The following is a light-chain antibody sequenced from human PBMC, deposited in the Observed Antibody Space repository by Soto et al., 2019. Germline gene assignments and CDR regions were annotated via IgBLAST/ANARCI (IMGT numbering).Light chain of an antibody. CDR3: HQYNSYPYT. Sequence: DIQMTQSPSTLSASLGDRVTITCRASQSISTWLAWYQQKPGKAPKLLIYKASNLQSGVPSRFSGSGSGTEFTLTISSLQPDDFATYFCHQYNSYPYTFGQGTKLEIK. J-gene: IGKJ2*01. CDR1: QSISTW. V-gene: IGKV1-5*03. CDR2: KAS.